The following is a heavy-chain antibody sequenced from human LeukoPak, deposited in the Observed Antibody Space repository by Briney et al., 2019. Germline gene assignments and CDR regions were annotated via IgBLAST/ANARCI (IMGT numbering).Heavy chain of an antibody. CDR1: GFTFSSYA. CDR2: ISYDGSNK. V-gene: IGHV3-30-3*01. D-gene: IGHD1-14*01. J-gene: IGHJ4*02. Sequence: GRSLRLSCAASGFTFSSYAMHWVRQAPGKGLEWVAVISYDGSNKYYADSVKGRFTISRDNSKNTLYLQMNSLRAEDTAVYYCARGRPNSRRSPFDNWGQGTLVTVSS. CDR3: ARGRPNSRRSPFDN.